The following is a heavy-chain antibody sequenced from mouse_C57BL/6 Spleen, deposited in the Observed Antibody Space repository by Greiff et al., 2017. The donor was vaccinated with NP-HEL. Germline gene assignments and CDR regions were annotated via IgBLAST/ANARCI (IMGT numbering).Heavy chain of an antibody. J-gene: IGHJ4*01. V-gene: IGHV1-55*01. CDR2: IYPGSGST. D-gene: IGHD2-2*01. CDR1: GYTFTSYW. Sequence: VQLQESGAELVKPGASVKMSCKASGYTFTSYWITWVKQRPGQGLEWIGDIYPGSGSTNYNEKFKSKATLTVDTSSSTAYMQLSSLTSEDSAVYYCARWGLPLAMDYWGQGTSVTVSS. CDR3: ARWGLPLAMDY.